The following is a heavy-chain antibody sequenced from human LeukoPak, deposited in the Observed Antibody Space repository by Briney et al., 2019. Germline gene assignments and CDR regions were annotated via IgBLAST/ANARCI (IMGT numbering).Heavy chain of an antibody. Sequence: ASVKVSCKASGGTFSSYTISWVRQAPGQGLEWMGRIIPILGIANYAQKFQGRVTITADKSTSTAYMELSSLRSEDTAVYYCARGFWSGTNGFDYWGQGTLVTVSS. D-gene: IGHD3-3*01. CDR3: ARGFWSGTNGFDY. CDR1: GGTFSSYT. J-gene: IGHJ4*02. CDR2: IIPILGIA. V-gene: IGHV1-69*02.